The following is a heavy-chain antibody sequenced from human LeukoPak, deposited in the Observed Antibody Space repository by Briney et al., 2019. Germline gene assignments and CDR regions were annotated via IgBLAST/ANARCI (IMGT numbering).Heavy chain of an antibody. V-gene: IGHV4-4*09. J-gene: IGHJ4*02. CDR2: IYTSGST. CDR1: GGSISSYY. D-gene: IGHD5-18*01. CDR3: ARRGYSHGSYYFDY. Sequence: PSETLSLTCTVSGGSISSYYWSWIRQPPGKGLEWIGYIYTSGSTDYNPSLKSRVTISVDTSKDQFSLKLSSVTAADTAVYYCARRGYSHGSYYFDYWGQGTLVTVSS.